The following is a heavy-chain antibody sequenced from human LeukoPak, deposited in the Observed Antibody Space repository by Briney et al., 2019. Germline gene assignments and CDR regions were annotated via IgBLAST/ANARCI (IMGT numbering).Heavy chain of an antibody. V-gene: IGHV4-34*01. CDR2: INHSGST. J-gene: IGHJ2*01. CDR1: GGSFSGYY. CDR3: ARHGGIVLMVYAIRAAAAPGEYFDL. D-gene: IGHD2-8*01. Sequence: PSETLSLTCAVYGGSFSGYYWSWIRQPPGKGLEWIGEINHSGSTNYNPSLKSRVTISVDTSKNQFSLKLSSVTAADTAVYYCARHGGIVLMVYAIRAAAAPGEYFDLWGRGTLVTVSS.